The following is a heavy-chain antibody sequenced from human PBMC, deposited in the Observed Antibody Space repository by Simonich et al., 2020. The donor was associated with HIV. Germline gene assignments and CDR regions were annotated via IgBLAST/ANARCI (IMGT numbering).Heavy chain of an antibody. D-gene: IGHD7-27*01. Sequence: VQLVESGGGVVQPGRSLRLSCSAYGFTISSYGMPWFRPAPGKWLECVAKINQGGSKKYYVDSVKGRFTISRDNAKNSLFLQMNSLRAEDTAVYYCAREGWGNDYWGQGTLVTVSS. CDR1: GFTISSYG. CDR2: INQGGSKK. J-gene: IGHJ4*02. CDR3: AREGWGNDY. V-gene: IGHV3-7*01.